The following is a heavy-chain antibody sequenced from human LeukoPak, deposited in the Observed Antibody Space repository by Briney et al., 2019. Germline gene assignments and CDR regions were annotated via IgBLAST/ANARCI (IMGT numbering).Heavy chain of an antibody. D-gene: IGHD5-18*01. V-gene: IGHV3-66*01. J-gene: IGHJ4*02. CDR3: ASGFSYGKVDY. Sequence: GGSLRLSCAASGFTVSSNYMSWVRQAPGKGLEWVSLIYSGGRIFYAGSVKGRFIISTDNSKNTLYLQMNSLRAEDTAVYYCASGFSYGKVDYWGQGTLVTVSS. CDR2: IYSGGRI. CDR1: GFTVSSNY.